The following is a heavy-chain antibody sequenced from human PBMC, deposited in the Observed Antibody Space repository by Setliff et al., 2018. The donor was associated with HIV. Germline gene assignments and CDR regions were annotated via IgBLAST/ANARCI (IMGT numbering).Heavy chain of an antibody. CDR1: GYSISSGYY. Sequence: ETLSLTCGVSGYSISSGYYWGWIRQAPGKGLEWVSSLSGSGGSTYYADSVKGRVTISRDNSKNTVDLQMNSLRAEDTAVYYCAKDGDYSKWDYDAFDIWGQGTMVTVSS. J-gene: IGHJ3*02. D-gene: IGHD6-13*01. CDR3: AKDGDYSKWDYDAFDI. V-gene: IGHV3-23*01. CDR2: LSGSGGST.